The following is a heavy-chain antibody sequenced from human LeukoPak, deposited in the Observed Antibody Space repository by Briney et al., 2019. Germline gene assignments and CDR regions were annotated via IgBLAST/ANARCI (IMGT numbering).Heavy chain of an antibody. CDR1: GFTFSSYA. CDR2: ISGSGGST. Sequence: GGSLRLSCAASGFTFSSYAMSWVRQAPGKGLEWVSAISGSGGSTHYADSVKGRFTISRDNSKNTLYLQMNSLRAEDTAVYYCAKVARYYGSGSQFDYWGQGTLVTVSS. V-gene: IGHV3-23*01. CDR3: AKVARYYGSGSQFDY. J-gene: IGHJ4*02. D-gene: IGHD3-10*01.